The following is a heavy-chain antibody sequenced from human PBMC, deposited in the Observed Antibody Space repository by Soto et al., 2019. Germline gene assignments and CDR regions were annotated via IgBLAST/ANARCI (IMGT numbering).Heavy chain of an antibody. J-gene: IGHJ6*03. D-gene: IGHD3-10*01. V-gene: IGHV4-39*01. CDR1: GGSISSSTYY. CDR3: ASLGGMIRGTSYYYYYMDV. CDR2: VYYSGST. Sequence: SETLSLTCTVSGGSISSSTYYWGWTRQPPGKGLEWVGSVYYSGSTYYNPSLKSRLTISVDTSKNQLSLKLSSVTAADTAVYYCASLGGMIRGTSYYYYYMDVWGKGTTVTVSS.